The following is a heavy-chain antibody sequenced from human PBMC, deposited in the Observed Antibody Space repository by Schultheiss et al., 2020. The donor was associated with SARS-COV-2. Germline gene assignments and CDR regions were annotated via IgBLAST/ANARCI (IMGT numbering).Heavy chain of an antibody. CDR1: GGSIDSSNYY. CDR3: ASYTALTGHYQTYYSDN. V-gene: IGHV4-39*01. Sequence: SETLSLTCTVSGGSIDSSNYYWGWIRQPPGRGLEWIGSINYRGTTYYNPSLESRVTTYVDTSKNQFSLKVTSVTAADTAIYYCASYTALTGHYQTYYSDNWGQGTLVTVSS. D-gene: IGHD3-9*01. J-gene: IGHJ4*02. CDR2: INYRGTT.